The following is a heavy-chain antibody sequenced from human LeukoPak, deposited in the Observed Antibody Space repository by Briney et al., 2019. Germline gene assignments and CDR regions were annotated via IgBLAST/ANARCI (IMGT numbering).Heavy chain of an antibody. CDR2: ISYDGSNK. D-gene: IGHD5-18*01. J-gene: IGHJ4*02. V-gene: IGHV3-30-3*01. CDR1: GFTFSSYA. CDR3: ARDRTAMVQHYFDY. Sequence: PGGSLRLSCAASGFTFSSYAMHWVRQAPGKGLEWVAVISYDGSNKYYADSVKGRFTISRDNSKNTLYLQMNSLRAEDTAVYYCARDRTAMVQHYFDYWGQGTLVTVSS.